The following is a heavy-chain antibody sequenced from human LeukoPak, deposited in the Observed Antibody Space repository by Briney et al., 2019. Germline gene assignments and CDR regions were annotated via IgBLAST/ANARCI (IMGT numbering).Heavy chain of an antibody. J-gene: IGHJ4*02. Sequence: SVKVSCKASGGTFSSYSISWVRQAPGQGLEWMGGIIPIFDTADYAQKFQGRVTMTRSASINTAYMELTNLRSEDTAVYYCARAPRSWGFDYWGQGTLVTVSS. CDR2: IIPIFDTA. CDR1: GGTFSSYS. V-gene: IGHV1-69*05. CDR3: ARAPRSWGFDY. D-gene: IGHD7-27*01.